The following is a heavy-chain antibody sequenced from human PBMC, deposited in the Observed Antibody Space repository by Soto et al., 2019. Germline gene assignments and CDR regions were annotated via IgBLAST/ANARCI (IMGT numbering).Heavy chain of an antibody. CDR3: ARTYDFNCAP. V-gene: IGHV4-34*01. Sequence: SETLSLTCAVYGGSFSGYYWSWIRQPPGKGLEWIGEINHSGSTNYNPSLKSRVTISVDTSKNQFSLKLSSVTAADTAVYYCARTYDFNCAPWGQGTLVTVSS. CDR1: GGSFSGYY. D-gene: IGHD3-3*01. CDR2: INHSGST. J-gene: IGHJ5*02.